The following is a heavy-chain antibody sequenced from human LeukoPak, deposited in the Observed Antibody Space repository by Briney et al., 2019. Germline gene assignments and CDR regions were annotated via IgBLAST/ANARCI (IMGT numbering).Heavy chain of an antibody. D-gene: IGHD4-17*01. CDR1: GFTFSSYG. CDR3: ARDLKVRTTVTTLGSFDY. J-gene: IGHJ4*02. Sequence: PGRSLRLSCAASGFTFSSYGMHWVRQAPGKGLEWVSYISSSSSTIYYADSVKGRFTISRDSAKNSLYLQMNSLRAEDTAVYYCARDLKVRTTVTTLGSFDYWGQGTLVTVSS. CDR2: ISSSSSTI. V-gene: IGHV3-48*04.